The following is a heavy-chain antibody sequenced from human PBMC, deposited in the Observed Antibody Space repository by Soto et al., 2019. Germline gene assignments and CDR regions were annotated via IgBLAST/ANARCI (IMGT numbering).Heavy chain of an antibody. J-gene: IGHJ4*02. V-gene: IGHV1-18*01. D-gene: IGHD4-17*01. CDR1: GYTFSSIG. Sequence: QVQLVQSGTEVKKPGASVKVSCKASGYTFSSIGLSWVRQAPGQGLEWMGWISTYSVNTNYAQNLQGRVTLTTDTSTSTAYMELRGLRSDDTAVYYCARGNYGGEFDYWCQGTLVTVSS. CDR2: ISTYSVNT. CDR3: ARGNYGGEFDY.